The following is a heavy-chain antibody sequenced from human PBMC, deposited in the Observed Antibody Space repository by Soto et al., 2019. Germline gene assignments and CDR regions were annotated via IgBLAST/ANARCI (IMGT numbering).Heavy chain of an antibody. CDR3: ARSPSWETTVTPCYFDY. V-gene: IGHV1-8*01. D-gene: IGHD4-4*01. J-gene: IGHJ4*02. CDR1: RYTFISYD. CDR2: MNPKSANT. Sequence: QVQLVQSGAEVKKPGASVKVSCKASRYTFISYDINWVRQATGQGLEWMGWMNPKSANTGYAQNFQGRGTMTRNTPISTADMELSSVRSEDTAVYYCARSPSWETTVTPCYFDYWGQGTLVTVSS.